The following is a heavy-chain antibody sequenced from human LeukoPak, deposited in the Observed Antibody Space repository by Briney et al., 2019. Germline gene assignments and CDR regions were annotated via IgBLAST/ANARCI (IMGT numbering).Heavy chain of an antibody. D-gene: IGHD6-6*01. V-gene: IGHV7-4-1*02. CDR3: ARDRGEGEYSSSWLVYFSSPNKHNWFDP. Sequence: GASVKVSCKASGYTFTGYHMHWVRQAPGQGLEWMGWINTNTGNPTYAQGFTGRFVFSLDTSVSTAYLQISSLKAEDTAVYYCARDRGEGEYSSSWLVYFSSPNKHNWFDPWGQGTLVTVSS. CDR2: INTNTGNP. J-gene: IGHJ5*02. CDR1: GYTFTGYH.